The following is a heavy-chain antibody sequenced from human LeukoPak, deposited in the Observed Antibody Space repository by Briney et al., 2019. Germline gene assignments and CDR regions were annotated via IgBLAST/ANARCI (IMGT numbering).Heavy chain of an antibody. Sequence: GGSLRLSCEASGFTFSSYAMHWVRQAPGKGLEWVAVISYDGSNKYYADSVKGRFTISRDNSKNTLYLQMNSLRAEDTAVYYCASNTYYDSTWYFDYWGQGTLVTVSS. CDR3: ASNTYYDSTWYFDY. CDR2: ISYDGSNK. V-gene: IGHV3-30*01. D-gene: IGHD3-22*01. J-gene: IGHJ4*02. CDR1: GFTFSSYA.